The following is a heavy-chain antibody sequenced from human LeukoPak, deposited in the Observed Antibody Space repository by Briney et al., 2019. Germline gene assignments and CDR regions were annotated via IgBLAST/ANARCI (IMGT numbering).Heavy chain of an antibody. V-gene: IGHV3-33*01. CDR1: GFTFSSYG. CDR3: ARSRRVTVTTSPDY. J-gene: IGHJ4*02. Sequence: PGRSLRLSCAASGFTFSSYGMHWVRQAPGKGLEWVAVIWYDGSNKYYADSVKGRFTTSRDNSKNTLYLQMNSLRAEDTAVYYCARSRRVTVTTSPDYWGQGTLVTVSS. CDR2: IWYDGSNK. D-gene: IGHD4-11*01.